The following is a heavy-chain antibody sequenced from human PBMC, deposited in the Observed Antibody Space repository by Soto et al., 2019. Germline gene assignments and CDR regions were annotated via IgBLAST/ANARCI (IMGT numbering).Heavy chain of an antibody. J-gene: IGHJ3*02. CDR1: GFTFSSYA. V-gene: IGHV3-30-3*01. CDR3: XXDXXXCXXXXXXXXXSDAFDI. CDR2: XXXDGSNK. Sequence: QVQLVESGGGVVQPGRSLRLSCAASGFTFSSYAMHWVRQAPGKGLEWVAVXXXDGSNKYYADSVKGRFTISRDNSKNTLYLQMXSXXXXXXAXXXXXXDXXXCXXXXXXXXXSDAFDIWGQGTMVTVSS. D-gene: IGHD2-21*01.